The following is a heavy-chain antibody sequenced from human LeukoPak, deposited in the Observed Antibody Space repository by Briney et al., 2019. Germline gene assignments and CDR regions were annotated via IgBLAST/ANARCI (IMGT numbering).Heavy chain of an antibody. Sequence: SETLSLTCTVSGDSISSYYWSWIRQPPGKGLEWIGYIYYSGSIDYNPSLKSRVTISVDTFKNQFSLKVSSVTAADTAVYYCARHGPLYEYFYYNMDVWGQGTTVTVSS. CDR3: ARHGPLYEYFYYNMDV. CDR1: GDSISSYY. CDR2: IYYSGSI. V-gene: IGHV4-59*08. J-gene: IGHJ6*02. D-gene: IGHD5/OR15-5a*01.